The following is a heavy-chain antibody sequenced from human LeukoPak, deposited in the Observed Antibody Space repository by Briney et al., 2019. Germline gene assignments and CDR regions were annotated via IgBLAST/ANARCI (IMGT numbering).Heavy chain of an antibody. CDR3: AKPRIVVVVAATPSSDY. Sequence: PGGSLRLSCTASGFTFSSYAMNWVRQAPGKGLEWVSGIGAGGTFTYYADSVKGRFTISRDNSRNTLYLQMNSLRAEDTAVYYCAKPRIVVVVAATPSSDYWGQGTLVTVSS. CDR2: IGAGGTFT. D-gene: IGHD2-15*01. J-gene: IGHJ4*02. V-gene: IGHV3-23*01. CDR1: GFTFSSYA.